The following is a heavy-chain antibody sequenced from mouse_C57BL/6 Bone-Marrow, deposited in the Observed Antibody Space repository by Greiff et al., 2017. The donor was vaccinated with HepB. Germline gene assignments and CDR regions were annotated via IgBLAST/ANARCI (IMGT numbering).Heavy chain of an antibody. CDR1: GYTFTSYW. CDR3: ARGLITTVVVDY. D-gene: IGHD1-1*01. J-gene: IGHJ2*01. V-gene: IGHV1-69*01. CDR2: IDPSDSYT. Sequence: QVQLQQPGAELVMPGASVKLSCKASGYTFTSYWMHWVKQRPGQGLEWIGEIDPSDSYTNYNQKFKGKSTLTVDKSSSTAYMHLSSLTSEDSAVYYCARGLITTVVVDYWGQGTTLTVSS.